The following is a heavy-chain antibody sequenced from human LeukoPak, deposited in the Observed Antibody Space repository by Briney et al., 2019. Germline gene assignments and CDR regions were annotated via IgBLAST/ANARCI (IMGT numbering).Heavy chain of an antibody. CDR1: GYTFTSYG. CDR3: ARDPPDIVVVPAARDLSYYYYMDV. Sequence: GASVKVSCKASGYTFTSYGISWVRQAPGQGLEWMGWISAYNGNTNYAQKLQGRVTMTTDTSTSTAYMELRSLRSDDTAVYYCARDPPDIVVVPAARDLSYYYYMDVWGKGTTVTVSS. CDR2: ISAYNGNT. J-gene: IGHJ6*03. V-gene: IGHV1-18*01. D-gene: IGHD2-2*01.